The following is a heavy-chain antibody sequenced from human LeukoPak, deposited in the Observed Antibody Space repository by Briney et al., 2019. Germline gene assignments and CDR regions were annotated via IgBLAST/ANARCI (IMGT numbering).Heavy chain of an antibody. CDR1: GYTFTAYY. D-gene: IGHD3-10*01. V-gene: IGHV1-2*02. Sequence: ASVKVSCKASGYTFTAYYIHWVRQAPGQGLEWMGSINPNSGGTNYAQRFQGRVTMTRDTSITTAYMELSRLRSDDTAVYYCASPWGRWFGELIWYFDLWGRGTLVTVSS. CDR2: INPNSGGT. CDR3: ASPWGRWFGELIWYFDL. J-gene: IGHJ2*01.